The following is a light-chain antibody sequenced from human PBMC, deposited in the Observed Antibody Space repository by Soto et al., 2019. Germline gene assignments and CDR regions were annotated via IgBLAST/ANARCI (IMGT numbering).Light chain of an antibody. Sequence: QSVLTQPPSVSGAPGQRLTISCTGSSSNLGAGYDVHWYQQLPGTAPKLLIYDNINRPSGVPDRISGSKSGTSASLAITGLQAEDEGDYYFQSYDSSMGRWVFGVGTKVTVL. V-gene: IGLV1-40*01. CDR1: SSNLGAGYD. CDR3: QSYDSSMGRWV. J-gene: IGLJ3*02. CDR2: DNI.